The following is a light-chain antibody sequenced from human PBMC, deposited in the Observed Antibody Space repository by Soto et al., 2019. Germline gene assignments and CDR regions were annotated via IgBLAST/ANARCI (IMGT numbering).Light chain of an antibody. J-gene: IGKJ2*01. CDR3: QQDNNWPQT. V-gene: IGKV3-15*01. CDR1: QSVSSN. Sequence: EIVMPQSPATLSVSPGERATLSCRASQSVSSNLAWYQQKPGQAPRLLIYGASTRATGIPARFSGSGSGTEFTLTISSLQSEAFAVYCCQQDNNWPQTFGQGTKLEIK. CDR2: GAS.